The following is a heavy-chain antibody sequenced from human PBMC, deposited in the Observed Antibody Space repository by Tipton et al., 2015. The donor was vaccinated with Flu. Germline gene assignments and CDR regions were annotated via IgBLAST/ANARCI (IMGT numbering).Heavy chain of an antibody. J-gene: IGHJ6*02. Sequence: CAASGFTFSSYEMNWVRQAPGKGLECVSYISSSGSTMYYADSVKGRFTISRDNAKNSLYVQMNSLRVEDTAVYYCARGGYDFWTGPVNYGMDVWGQGTTVTVSS. CDR1: GFTFSSYE. V-gene: IGHV3-48*03. D-gene: IGHD3-3*01. CDR3: ARGGYDFWTGPVNYGMDV. CDR2: ISSSGSTM.